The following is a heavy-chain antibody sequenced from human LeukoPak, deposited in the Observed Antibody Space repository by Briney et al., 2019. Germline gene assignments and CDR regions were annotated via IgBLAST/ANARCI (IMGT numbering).Heavy chain of an antibody. Sequence: GGSLRLSCAASGFTFSSYWMSWVRQAPGKGLEWVANIKQDGSEKYYVDSVKGRFTISRDNAKNSLYLQMNSLRAEDTAVYYCARDPAIQAWISAYFFDYWGQGTLVTVSS. CDR1: GFTFSSYW. J-gene: IGHJ4*02. D-gene: IGHD2-2*03. CDR3: ARDPAIQAWISAYFFDY. CDR2: IKQDGSEK. V-gene: IGHV3-7*01.